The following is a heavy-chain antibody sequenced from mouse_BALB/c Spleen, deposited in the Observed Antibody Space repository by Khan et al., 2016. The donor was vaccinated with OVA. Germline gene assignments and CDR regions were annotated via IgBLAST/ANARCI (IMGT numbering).Heavy chain of an antibody. V-gene: IGHV1-4*01. Sequence: QIQLVQSGAELARPGASVRMSCKASGYTFTSNTMHWIKQRPGQGLEWIGYINPRSGYTTYNQNFKDKATLTADKSSSTAYMQLSSLTSEESAVYYCARRTTGYTMDSWGQGTSVTVSS. CDR2: INPRSGYT. CDR3: ARRTTGYTMDS. CDR1: GYTFTSNT. J-gene: IGHJ4*01. D-gene: IGHD2-14*01.